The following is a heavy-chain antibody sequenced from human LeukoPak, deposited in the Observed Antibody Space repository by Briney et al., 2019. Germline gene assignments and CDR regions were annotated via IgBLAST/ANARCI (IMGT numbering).Heavy chain of an antibody. J-gene: IGHJ4*02. V-gene: IGHV4-59*11. CDR2: IYYSGST. CDR1: GGSISGHY. CDR3: ARGRSADDY. Sequence: PSETLSLTCSVSGGSISGHYWSWIRQPPGKGLEWIGYIYYSGSTNYNPSLKSRVTISVDTSKNQFSLKLSSVTAADTAVYYCARGRSADDYWGQGTLVTVSS.